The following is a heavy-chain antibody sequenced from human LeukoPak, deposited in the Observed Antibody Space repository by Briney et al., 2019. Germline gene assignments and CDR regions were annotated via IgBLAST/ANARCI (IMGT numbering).Heavy chain of an antibody. Sequence: SETLSLTCTDSGGSISSYYWSWIRQPAGKGLEWIGRIYTSGSTNYNPSLKSRVTMSVDTSKNQFSLKLSSVTAADTAVYYCARNYYGSSGYYLFDYWGQGTLVTVSS. CDR1: GGSISSYY. CDR2: IYTSGST. CDR3: ARNYYGSSGYYLFDY. D-gene: IGHD3-22*01. V-gene: IGHV4-4*07. J-gene: IGHJ4*02.